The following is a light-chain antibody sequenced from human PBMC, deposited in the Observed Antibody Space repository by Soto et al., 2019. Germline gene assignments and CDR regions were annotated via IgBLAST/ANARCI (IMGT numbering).Light chain of an antibody. J-gene: IGLJ1*01. CDR1: SCDVGSNNL. V-gene: IGLV2-23*02. CDR2: EVS. CDR3: CAYAGSSTADV. Sequence: QSALTQPASVSGSPGQSITISCTGTSCDVGSNNLVSWYQQHPGKAPKLMIYEVSKRPSGVSNRFSGSKSGNTASLTISGLQAEDEADYYCCAYAGSSTADVFGTGTKLTVL.